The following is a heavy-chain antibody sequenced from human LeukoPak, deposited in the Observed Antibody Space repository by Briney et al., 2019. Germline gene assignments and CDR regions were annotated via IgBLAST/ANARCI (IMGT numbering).Heavy chain of an antibody. CDR1: GFTFSSYA. J-gene: IGHJ4*02. V-gene: IGHV3-64*01. CDR2: ISSNGGST. D-gene: IGHD1-26*01. Sequence: PGGSLRLSCAASGFTFSSYAMHWVRQAPGKGLEYVSAISSNGGSTYYANSVKGRFTISRDNSKNTLHLQMGSLRAEDMAVYYCARTNRDGSYYYFDYWGQGTLVTVSS. CDR3: ARTNRDGSYYYFDY.